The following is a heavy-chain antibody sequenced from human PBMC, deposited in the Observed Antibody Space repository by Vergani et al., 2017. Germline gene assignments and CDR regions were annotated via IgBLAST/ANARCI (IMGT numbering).Heavy chain of an antibody. CDR1: GDSIFSGNYY. CDR3: ARGSTHWKQGAFDI. Sequence: QVQLQESGPGLMKPSQTLSLTCTVSGDSIFSGNYYWSWIRQPAENELEWIGRIYTTGSTNFNPSLESRVTMSLDSSRTRFSLSLSSVTAADTAIYFCARGSTHWKQGAFDIWGQGTLVTVSS. V-gene: IGHV4-61*02. D-gene: IGHD1-1*01. J-gene: IGHJ3*02. CDR2: IYTTGST.